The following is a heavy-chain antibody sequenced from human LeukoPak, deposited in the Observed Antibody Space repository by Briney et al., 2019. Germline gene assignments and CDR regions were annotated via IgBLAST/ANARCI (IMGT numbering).Heavy chain of an antibody. CDR2: ISAYNGNT. CDR3: ARDEAHGASGYCSGGSCYRFDP. CDR1: GYTLTSYG. Sequence: ASVKVSCKASGYTLTSYGISWVRQAPGQGLEWMGWISAYNGNTNYAQKLQGRVTMTTDTSTSTAYLELRSLRSDDTAVYYCARDEAHGASGYCSGGSCYRFDPWGQGTLVTVSS. D-gene: IGHD2-15*01. J-gene: IGHJ5*02. V-gene: IGHV1-18*01.